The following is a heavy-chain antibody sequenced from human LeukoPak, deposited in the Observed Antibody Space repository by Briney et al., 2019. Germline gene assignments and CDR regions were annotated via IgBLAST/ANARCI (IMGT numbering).Heavy chain of an antibody. Sequence: PGGSLRLSCAASGFTVSSNYMSWVRQAPGKGLEWVSVIYSGGSTYYADSVKGRFTISRDNSKNTLYLQMNSLRAEDTAVYYYARVVVVPAAPGPNDAFDIWGQGTMVTVSS. D-gene: IGHD2-2*01. J-gene: IGHJ3*02. CDR3: ARVVVVPAAPGPNDAFDI. V-gene: IGHV3-66*02. CDR2: IYSGGST. CDR1: GFTVSSNY.